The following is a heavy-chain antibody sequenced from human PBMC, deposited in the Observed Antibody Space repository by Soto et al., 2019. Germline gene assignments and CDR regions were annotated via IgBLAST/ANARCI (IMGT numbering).Heavy chain of an antibody. D-gene: IGHD2-15*01. CDR3: ARGYCSGGSCYTGWFDP. CDR2: ISGYNGNT. V-gene: IGHV1-18*01. CDR1: GYTFTSYG. J-gene: IGHJ5*02. Sequence: QVQLVQSGAEVKKPGASVRVSCKASGYTFTSYGISWVRQAPGQGLEWMGWISGYNGNTNYAQKLQGRVTMTKDTSTSTANLELRSLRSDDTAVYSCARGYCSGGSCYTGWFDPWGQGTLVTVSS.